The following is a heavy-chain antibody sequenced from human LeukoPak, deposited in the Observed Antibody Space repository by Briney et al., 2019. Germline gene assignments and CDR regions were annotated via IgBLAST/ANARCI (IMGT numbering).Heavy chain of an antibody. CDR3: ASLTDALIDY. Sequence: GRSLRLFCAASGFTFSSYGMHWFRQAPGKGLEWVAVIWYDGSNKYYADSVKGRFTISRDNSKNTLYLQMNSLRAEDTAVYYCASLTDALIDYWGQGTLVTVSS. V-gene: IGHV3-33*01. J-gene: IGHJ4*02. CDR2: IWYDGSNK. CDR1: GFTFSSYG. D-gene: IGHD7-27*01.